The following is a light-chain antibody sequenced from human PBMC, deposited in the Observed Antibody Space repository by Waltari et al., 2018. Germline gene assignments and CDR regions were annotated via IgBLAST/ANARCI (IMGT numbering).Light chain of an antibody. CDR3: QQYSNWPPYS. J-gene: IGKJ2*03. CDR1: QSVGSK. Sequence: DTVMTQSPATLSVSPGERVALSCRASQSVGSKLAWHQQKPGQAPRLRNYGASTRATGIPGRFSGSGSGTEFTLTISSLQSEDFAIYYCQQYSNWPPYSFGQGTKLEI. V-gene: IGKV3-15*01. CDR2: GAS.